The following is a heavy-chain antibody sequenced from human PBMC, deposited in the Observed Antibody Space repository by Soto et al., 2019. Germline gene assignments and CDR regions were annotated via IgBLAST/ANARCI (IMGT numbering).Heavy chain of an antibody. Sequence: LSLTCTVSGGSISSGGYYWSWIRQHPGKGLEWIGYIYYSGSTYYNPSLKSRVTISVDTSKNQFSLKLSSVTAADTAVYYCARVSEGAAAGTDYWGQGTLVTVSS. J-gene: IGHJ4*02. CDR2: IYYSGST. CDR1: GGSISSGGYY. V-gene: IGHV4-31*03. CDR3: ARVSEGAAAGTDY. D-gene: IGHD6-13*01.